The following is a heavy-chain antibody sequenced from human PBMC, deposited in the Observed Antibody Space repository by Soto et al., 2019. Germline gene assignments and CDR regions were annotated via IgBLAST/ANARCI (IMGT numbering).Heavy chain of an antibody. CDR3: AKRKGYFDWLVDY. CDR1: GFTFSSYG. V-gene: IGHV3-30*18. D-gene: IGHD3-9*01. CDR2: ISYDGSNK. Sequence: QVQLVESGGGVVQPGRSLRLSCAASGFTFSSYGMHWVRQAPGKGLVWVAVISYDGSNKYYADSVKGRFTISRDNSKNALYLQMNRMRAEDTAVYYCAKRKGYFDWLVDYWGQGTLVTVSS. J-gene: IGHJ4*02.